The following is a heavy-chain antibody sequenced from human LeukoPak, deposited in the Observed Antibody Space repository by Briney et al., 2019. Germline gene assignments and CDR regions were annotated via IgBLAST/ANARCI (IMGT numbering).Heavy chain of an antibody. J-gene: IGHJ6*03. CDR2: IHYSGST. D-gene: IGHD5-18*01. V-gene: IGHV4-59*01. CDR1: GGSISSYY. Sequence: SETLSLTCTVSGGSISSYYWSWIRQPPGKGLQWIRYIHYSGSTNYNPSLKSRVTISVNMSKNQFSLRLSSVTAADTAVYYCARTTEGGYTYDYFYYYYMDVWGKGTTVTISS. CDR3: ARTTEGGYTYDYFYYYYMDV.